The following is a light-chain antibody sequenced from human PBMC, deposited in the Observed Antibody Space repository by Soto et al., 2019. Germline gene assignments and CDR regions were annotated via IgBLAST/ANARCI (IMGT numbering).Light chain of an antibody. CDR3: QQYNTFPWT. V-gene: IGKV3-11*01. CDR2: DTT. Sequence: DIVLTQSPATLSLSPGERATLSCRASQFVGGRLAWYQQKPGRAPRLVIYDTTNRATDFPPRFSASGSGTDFTLTISSLQAEDVADYYCQQYNTFPWTFGQGTKVEI. CDR1: QFVGGR. J-gene: IGKJ1*01.